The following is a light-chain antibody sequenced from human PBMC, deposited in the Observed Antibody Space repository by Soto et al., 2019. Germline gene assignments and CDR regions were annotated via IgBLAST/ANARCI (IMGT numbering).Light chain of an antibody. CDR3: MQALQTPLT. Sequence: VMTQSPLSLPVTPGEPASISCRSSQSLLHSNGYNYLDWYLQKPGQSPQLLIYLGSNRASGVPDRFSGSGSGTDVTLKISRVEAEDVGVYYCMQALQTPLTFGGGTKVEIK. CDR1: QSLLHSNGYNY. J-gene: IGKJ4*01. CDR2: LGS. V-gene: IGKV2-28*01.